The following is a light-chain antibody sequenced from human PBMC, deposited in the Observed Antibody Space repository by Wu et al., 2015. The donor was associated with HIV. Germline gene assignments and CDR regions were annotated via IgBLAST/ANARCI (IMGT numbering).Light chain of an antibody. CDR1: QSVSSK. CDR3: LQYNSFSRT. J-gene: IGKJ1*01. CDR2: GAS. V-gene: IGKV3-15*01. Sequence: EIVMTQSPATLSVSPGERVTLSCRASQSVSSKLAWYQQKPGQAPRLLIYGASNRATGIPARFSGSGSGTEFTLAISSLQPDDFATYFCLQYNSFSRTFGQGTKVEIK.